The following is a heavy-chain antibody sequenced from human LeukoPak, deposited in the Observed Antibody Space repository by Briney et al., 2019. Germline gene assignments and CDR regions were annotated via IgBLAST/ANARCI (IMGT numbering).Heavy chain of an antibody. CDR2: ISYDGSNK. J-gene: IGHJ4*02. CDR1: GFTFRRYG. Sequence: GRSLRLSCAASGFTFRRYGMHWVRQAPGKGLEWVAVISYDGSNKYYADSVKGRFTISRDNSKNTLYLQMNSLRAEDTAVYYCAKDPSTSIAVAGPFDYWGQGTLVTVSS. V-gene: IGHV3-30*18. CDR3: AKDPSTSIAVAGPFDY. D-gene: IGHD6-19*01.